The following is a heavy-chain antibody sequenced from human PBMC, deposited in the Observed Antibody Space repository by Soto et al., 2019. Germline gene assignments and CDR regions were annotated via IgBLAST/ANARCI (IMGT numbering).Heavy chain of an antibody. CDR1: GYTFTSYY. J-gene: IGHJ4*02. D-gene: IGHD1-7*01. V-gene: IGHV1-46*01. CDR2: INPSGGST. Sequence: QVQLVQSGAEVKKPGASVKVSCKASGYTFTSYYMHWVRQAPGQGLEWMGIINPSGGSTSYAQKFQGRVTMTRDTSTSTVYMELSSLRSEDTAVYYCARVRVAEETGTFRGTYYFDYWGQGTLVTVSS. CDR3: ARVRVAEETGTFRGTYYFDY.